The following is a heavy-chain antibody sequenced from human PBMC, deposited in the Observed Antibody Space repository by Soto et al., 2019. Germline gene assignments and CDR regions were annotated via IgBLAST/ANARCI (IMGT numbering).Heavy chain of an antibody. V-gene: IGHV3-23*01. J-gene: IGHJ4*02. CDR2: ISGSGGST. CDR1: GFTFSSYA. D-gene: IGHD5-18*01. Sequence: EVQLLESGGGLVQPGGSLRLSRAASGFTFSSYAMSWVRQAPGKGLEWVSAISGSGGSTYYADSVKGRFTISRDNSKNTLYLQMNSLRAEDTAVYYCAKDRRRGYSYGDFDYWGQGTLVTVSS. CDR3: AKDRRRGYSYGDFDY.